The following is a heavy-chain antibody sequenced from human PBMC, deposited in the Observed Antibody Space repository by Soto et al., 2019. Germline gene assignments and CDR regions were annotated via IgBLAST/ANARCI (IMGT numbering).Heavy chain of an antibody. J-gene: IGHJ4*02. V-gene: IGHV4-31*03. CDR2: IYYSGST. D-gene: IGHD3-9*01. CDR3: ARVYYDILTGYYYFDY. Sequence: QVQLQESGPGLVKPSQTLSLTCTVSGGSISSGGYYWSWIRQHPGKGLEWIGYIYYSGSTYYNPCLKSRVTISVDTSKNQFSLKLSSVTAADTAVYYCARVYYDILTGYYYFDYWGQGTLVTVSS. CDR1: GGSISSGGYY.